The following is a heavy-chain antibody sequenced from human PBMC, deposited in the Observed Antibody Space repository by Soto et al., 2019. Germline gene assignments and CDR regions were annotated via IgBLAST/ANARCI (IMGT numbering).Heavy chain of an antibody. Sequence: QVQLQESGPGLVKPSETLSLTCAVSVGSITSHFWTWIRQTPGTGLEFIGYIHHTGRTHYSPSLKSRVTISMDTSKNQFSLNLTSLTAADTAVYYCVRGWNVPGWFDPWGQGTLVTVSS. V-gene: IGHV4-59*11. CDR3: VRGWNVPGWFDP. D-gene: IGHD3-10*02. CDR2: IHHTGRT. J-gene: IGHJ5*02. CDR1: VGSITSHF.